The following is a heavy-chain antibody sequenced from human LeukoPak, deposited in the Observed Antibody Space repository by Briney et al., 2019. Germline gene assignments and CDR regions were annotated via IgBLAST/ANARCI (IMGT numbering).Heavy chain of an antibody. J-gene: IGHJ4*02. Sequence: PSVTLSLTCAVYGGSFSGYYWSGIRQPPGRGLEGVGEISHSGSTKYNPSLKRRVTISVDTSKNQFSLKLSSATAPDTAVYYCARGNSGYDRSPAFDYWGQGTLVTVSS. CDR1: GGSFSGYY. D-gene: IGHD5-12*01. CDR3: ARGNSGYDRSPAFDY. CDR2: ISHSGST. V-gene: IGHV4-34*01.